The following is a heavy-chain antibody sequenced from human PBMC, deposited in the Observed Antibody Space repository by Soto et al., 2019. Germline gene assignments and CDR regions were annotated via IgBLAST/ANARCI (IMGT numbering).Heavy chain of an antibody. CDR2: ISGSGGST. D-gene: IGHD3-9*01. CDR3: AKSLQSFDWRRGYFDY. Sequence: GGSLRLSCAASGFTFSNYAMSWVRQAPGKGLEWVSAISGSGGSTYYADSVKGRFTISRDNSKNTLYLQMKSLRAEDTAVYYCAKSLQSFDWRRGYFDYWGQGTLVTVSS. J-gene: IGHJ4*02. CDR1: GFTFSNYA. V-gene: IGHV3-23*01.